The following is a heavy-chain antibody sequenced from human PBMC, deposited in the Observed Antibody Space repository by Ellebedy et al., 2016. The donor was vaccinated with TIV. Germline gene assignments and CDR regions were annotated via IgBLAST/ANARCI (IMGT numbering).Heavy chain of an antibody. Sequence: MPSETLSLTCAVSGGSISSSDWWCWVRQPPGKGLEWIGEIHHTGGTNYNPSLKSRVSMSVDTSKNQVSLKLRSVTAEDTAVYYCARFFESGSTGDYWGQGTLVTVSS. CDR1: GGSISSSDW. CDR2: IHHTGGT. CDR3: ARFFESGSTGDY. D-gene: IGHD3-10*01. V-gene: IGHV4-4*02. J-gene: IGHJ4*02.